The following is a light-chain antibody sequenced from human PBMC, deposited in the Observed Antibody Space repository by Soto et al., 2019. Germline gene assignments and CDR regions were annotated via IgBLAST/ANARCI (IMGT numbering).Light chain of an antibody. Sequence: QSVLTQPPSASGSPGQSVTISCTGTSSDVGGYNYVSWYQQHPGKAPKLMIYEVSKRPSGVPDRFSGSKSGNTASLTVSGLQDEDEPDSSCSSYEGRNNYVFGTGTKVTV. CDR2: EVS. CDR1: SSDVGGYNY. V-gene: IGLV2-8*01. CDR3: SSYEGRNNYV. J-gene: IGLJ1*01.